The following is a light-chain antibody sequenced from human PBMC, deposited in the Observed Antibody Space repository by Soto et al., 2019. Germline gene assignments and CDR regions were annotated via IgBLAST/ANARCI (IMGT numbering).Light chain of an antibody. CDR3: QQYYSYPLIT. CDR2: AAS. V-gene: IGKV1-8*01. CDR1: QGISSY. J-gene: IGKJ5*01. Sequence: AIRMTQSPSSLSASTGDRVTITCRASQGISSYLAWYQLKPGKAPKLLIYAASTLPSGVPSRFSGSVSGTDFTLTISCLQSEDFATYYCQQYYSYPLITFGPGTRLEIQ.